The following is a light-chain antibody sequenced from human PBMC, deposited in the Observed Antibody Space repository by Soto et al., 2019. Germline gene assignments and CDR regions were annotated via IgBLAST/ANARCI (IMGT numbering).Light chain of an antibody. CDR2: GAS. Sequence: EIVLTQSPCTLSLSPGERATLSCRASQSVSSSYLAWYQQKPGQAPRLLIYGASSRATGIPDRFSGSGSGTDFTLTISRLEPEDFAVYYCQQYGNSPWTFGQGTE. V-gene: IGKV3-20*01. J-gene: IGKJ1*01. CDR3: QQYGNSPWT. CDR1: QSVSSSY.